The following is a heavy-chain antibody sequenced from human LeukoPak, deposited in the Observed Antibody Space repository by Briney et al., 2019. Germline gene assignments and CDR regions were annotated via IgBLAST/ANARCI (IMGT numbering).Heavy chain of an antibody. CDR3: ARGHSSGWYYFDY. Sequence: GASLRLSCAASGFSFSSYAMTWVRQAPGKGLEWVSSIDAGGGDTYHSDSVKGRFTISRDNAKNTLYLQMNSLRAEDTAVYYCARGHSSGWYYFDYWGQGTLVTVSS. D-gene: IGHD6-19*01. J-gene: IGHJ4*02. V-gene: IGHV3-23*01. CDR2: IDAGGGDT. CDR1: GFSFSSYA.